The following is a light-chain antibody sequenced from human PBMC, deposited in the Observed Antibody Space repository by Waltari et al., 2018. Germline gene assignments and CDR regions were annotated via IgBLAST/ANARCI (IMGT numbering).Light chain of an antibody. J-gene: IGKJ2*01. Sequence: DIVLTQSPGTLSLSPGERATLSCRASQSISSIYLAWYQQKPGQATRLLIYGASSRAAGITDRFSGSGSGTDFTLTISRLEPEDFAVYYCQQYGSSVMYTFGQGTKLEIK. CDR3: QQYGSSVMYT. CDR1: QSISSIY. V-gene: IGKV3-20*01. CDR2: GAS.